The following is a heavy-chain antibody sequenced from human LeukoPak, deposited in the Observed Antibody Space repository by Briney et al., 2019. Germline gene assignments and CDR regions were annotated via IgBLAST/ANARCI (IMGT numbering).Heavy chain of an antibody. Sequence: TGGSLILSCAASGFIFDDYGMSWVLHAPGKGLEWVSGINWYGGSTVYSDASKGRFIIFTNNAKNYLYLQMNSLRAEDTALYHCARASASYYYGSGSYLGWFDPWGQGTLVTVSS. J-gene: IGHJ5*02. D-gene: IGHD3-10*01. V-gene: IGHV3-20*01. CDR3: ARASASYYYGSGSYLGWFDP. CDR2: INWYGGST. CDR1: GFIFDDYG.